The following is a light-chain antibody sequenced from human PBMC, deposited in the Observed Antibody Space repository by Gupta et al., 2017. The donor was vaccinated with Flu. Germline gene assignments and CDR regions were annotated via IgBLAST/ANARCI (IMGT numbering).Light chain of an antibody. V-gene: IGLV2-11*02. CDR2: DVS. CDR3: CSYAGTYTWV. J-gene: IGLJ3*02. CDR1: SSDVGGYNY. Sequence: QSSLTQPRSVSGSPGPSVTISCTGTSSDVGGYNYVSWFQQHPGKAPKLMIYDVSRRPSGVPDRFSGSKSGNTASLIISGLQAEDEADYYCCSYAGTYTWVFGGGTELTVL.